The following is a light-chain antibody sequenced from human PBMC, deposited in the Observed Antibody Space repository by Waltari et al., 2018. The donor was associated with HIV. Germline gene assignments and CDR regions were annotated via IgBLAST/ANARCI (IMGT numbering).Light chain of an antibody. V-gene: IGLV1-51*01. J-gene: IGLJ3*02. CDR2: DNN. CDR1: SSNIGHNY. Sequence: QSVLTQPPSVSAAPGQKVVISCSGSSSNIGHNYVSWFQQLPGTAPKFIIYDNNKRPSGIPDLFSGSRSGTSATLSITGLQTGDEADYYCGTWDTSLSAGVFGGGTKVTVL. CDR3: GTWDTSLSAGV.